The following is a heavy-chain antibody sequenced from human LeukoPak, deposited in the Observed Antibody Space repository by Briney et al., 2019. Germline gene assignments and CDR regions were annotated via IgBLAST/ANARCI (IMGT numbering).Heavy chain of an antibody. Sequence: HPSDTLSLTCTVSGVSISGHYWSWIRQPPGKGLEWIGYISYTGSTKYNASLKSRVTISVDTSKNQFSLKVTSVTAADTAEYYCARSRYSSQQDYYYNMDVWGKGTTVTVSS. D-gene: IGHD6-13*01. V-gene: IGHV4-59*07. CDR2: ISYTGST. CDR1: GVSISGHY. J-gene: IGHJ6*03. CDR3: ARSRYSSQQDYYYNMDV.